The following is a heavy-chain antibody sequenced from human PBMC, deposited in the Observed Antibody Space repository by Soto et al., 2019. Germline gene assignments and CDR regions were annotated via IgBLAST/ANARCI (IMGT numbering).Heavy chain of an antibody. Sequence: QVQLEQWGAGLLKPSETLSLTCAVYDASSSAHYWSWVRQPPGKGLEWIGEINHPGNTNYNPSLKSRLTISVDTSKNQFSLRLSSVTAADTAVYYCARRVSILYYFDYWGQGTPVTVSS. V-gene: IGHV4-34*02. CDR3: ARRVSILYYFDY. J-gene: IGHJ4*02. D-gene: IGHD3-9*01. CDR1: DASSSAHY. CDR2: INHPGNT.